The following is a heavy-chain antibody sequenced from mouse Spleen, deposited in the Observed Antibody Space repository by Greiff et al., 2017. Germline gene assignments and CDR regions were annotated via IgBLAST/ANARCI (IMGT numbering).Heavy chain of an antibody. D-gene: IGHD1-1*01. CDR3: ARYYGSSYVPYAMDY. CDR2: ISSGGSYT. Sequence: EVKLEESGGGLVKPGGSLKLSCAASGFTFSSYAMSWVRQTPEKRLEWVATISSGGSYTYYPDSVKGRFTISRDNAKNTLYLQMSSLRSEDTAMYYCARYYGSSYVPYAMDYWGQGTSVTVSS. V-gene: IGHV5-9-1*01. J-gene: IGHJ4*01. CDR1: GFTFSSYA.